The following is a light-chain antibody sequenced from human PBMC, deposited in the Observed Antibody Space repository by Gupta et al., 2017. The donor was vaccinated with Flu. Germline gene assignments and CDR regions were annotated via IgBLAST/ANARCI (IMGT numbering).Light chain of an antibody. CDR1: QSGCYSSKNMTY. CDR3: QQHYSTPLT. J-gene: IGKJ4*01. V-gene: IGKV4-1*01. CDR2: WAS. Sequence: SLGDRPTIACRSSQSGCYSSKNMTYLAWYQQKLGQPPKLIISWASGRESGVPDRFRGSGSATEFALTINNLQAEDVALYYCQQHYSTPLTFGGGTKVEIK.